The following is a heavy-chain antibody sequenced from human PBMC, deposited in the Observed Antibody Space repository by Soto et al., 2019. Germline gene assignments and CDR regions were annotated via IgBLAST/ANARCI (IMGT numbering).Heavy chain of an antibody. V-gene: IGHV4-59*01. Sequence: SETLSLTCTVSGGSISSYYWSWIRQPPGKGLEWIGYIYYSGSTNYNPSLKSRVTISVDTSKNQFSLKLSSVTAADTAVYYCARDFARNWFDPWGQGTLVTVSS. CDR3: ARDFARNWFDP. J-gene: IGHJ5*02. CDR2: IYYSGST. CDR1: GGSISSYY.